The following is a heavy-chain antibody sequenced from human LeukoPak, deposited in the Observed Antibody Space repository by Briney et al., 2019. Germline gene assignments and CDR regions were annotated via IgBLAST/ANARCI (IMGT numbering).Heavy chain of an antibody. V-gene: IGHV4-39*07. CDR3: ATGAFGGSH. CDR2: IYYSGST. D-gene: IGHD4-23*01. CDR1: GGSISSSSYY. J-gene: IGHJ4*02. Sequence: SETLSLTCTVSGGSISSSSYYWGWIRQPPGKGLEWIGSIYYSGSTYYNPSLKSRVTMSVGTSKNQFSLNLSSVTAADTAVYYCATGAFGGSHWGQGTLVTVSS.